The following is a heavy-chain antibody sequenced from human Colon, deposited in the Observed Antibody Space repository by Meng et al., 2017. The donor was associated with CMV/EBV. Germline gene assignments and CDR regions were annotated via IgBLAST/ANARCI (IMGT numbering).Heavy chain of an antibody. Sequence: GESLKISCAASGFTFSSYGMHLVRQAPGKGLEWVAFIRYDGSNKYYADSVKGRFTISRDNSKNTLYLQMNSLRAEDTAVYYCAKDLLDIVVVPAAIWVFGGVDYWGQGTLVTVSS. V-gene: IGHV3-30*02. CDR2: IRYDGSNK. CDR3: AKDLLDIVVVPAAIWVFGGVDY. J-gene: IGHJ4*02. D-gene: IGHD2-2*03. CDR1: GFTFSSYG.